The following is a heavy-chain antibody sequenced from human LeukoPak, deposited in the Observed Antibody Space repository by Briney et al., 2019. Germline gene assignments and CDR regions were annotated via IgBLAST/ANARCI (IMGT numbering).Heavy chain of an antibody. CDR2: IYYSGST. D-gene: IGHD3-10*01. J-gene: IGHJ6*02. CDR3: ARDRGSGNKYYYYYGMDV. Sequence: SETLSLTCTVSGGSINSYYWSWIRQPPGKGLEWIGYIYYSGSTNYNPSLKSRVTISVDTSKNQFSLKLSSVTAADTAVYYCARDRGSGNKYYYYYGMDVWGQGTTVTVSS. CDR1: GGSINSYY. V-gene: IGHV4-59*01.